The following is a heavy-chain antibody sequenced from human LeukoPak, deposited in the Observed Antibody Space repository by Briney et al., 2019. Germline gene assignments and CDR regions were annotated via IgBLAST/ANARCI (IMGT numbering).Heavy chain of an antibody. CDR3: ARDRTGYYDSSGYPVDAFDI. CDR1: GGSISSGSYY. Sequence: SQTLSLTCTVSGGSISSGSYYWSWIRQPAGKGLEWIGRIYTSGSTNYNPSLKSRVTISVDTSKNQFSLKLSSVTAADTAVYYCARDRTGYYDSSGYPVDAFDIWGQGTMVTVSS. V-gene: IGHV4-61*02. D-gene: IGHD3-22*01. J-gene: IGHJ3*02. CDR2: IYTSGST.